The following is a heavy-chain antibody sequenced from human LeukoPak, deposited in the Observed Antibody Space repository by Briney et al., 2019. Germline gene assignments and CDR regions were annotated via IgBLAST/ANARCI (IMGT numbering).Heavy chain of an antibody. Sequence: GESLQISFKGSGYSFTSYWIGWVRPMPGKGREWMGIIYPGDSDTRYSPSFQGQVTISADKSISTAYLQWSSLKASDTAMYYCARRRDSGYDRVFDYWGQGTLVTVSS. J-gene: IGHJ4*02. V-gene: IGHV5-51*01. D-gene: IGHD5-12*01. CDR1: GYSFTSYW. CDR3: ARRRDSGYDRVFDY. CDR2: IYPGDSDT.